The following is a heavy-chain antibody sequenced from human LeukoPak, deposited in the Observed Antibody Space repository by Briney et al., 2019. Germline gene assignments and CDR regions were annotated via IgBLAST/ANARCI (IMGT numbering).Heavy chain of an antibody. Sequence: GASVKVSCKASGGTFSSYAISWVRQAPGQGLEWMGGIIPIFGTANYAQKFQGRVTITADESTSTAYMELSSLRSEDTAVYYCARYGDCSSTSCPYYFDYWGQGTLVTVSS. V-gene: IGHV1-69*01. CDR1: GGTFSSYA. D-gene: IGHD2-2*01. CDR2: IIPIFGTA. J-gene: IGHJ4*02. CDR3: ARYGDCSSTSCPYYFDY.